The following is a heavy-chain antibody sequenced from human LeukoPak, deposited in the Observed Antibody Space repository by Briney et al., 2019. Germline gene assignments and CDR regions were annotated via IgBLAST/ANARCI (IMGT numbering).Heavy chain of an antibody. CDR1: GGSISSGGYS. V-gene: IGHV4-30-2*01. Sequence: NPSETLSLTCAVSGGSISSGGYSWSWIRQPPGKGLEWIGYIYHSGSTYYNPSLKSRVTISVDRSKNQFSLKLSSVTAADTAVYYCARYNGYNLGAFDIWGQGTMVTVSS. CDR2: IYHSGST. D-gene: IGHD5-24*01. CDR3: ARYNGYNLGAFDI. J-gene: IGHJ3*02.